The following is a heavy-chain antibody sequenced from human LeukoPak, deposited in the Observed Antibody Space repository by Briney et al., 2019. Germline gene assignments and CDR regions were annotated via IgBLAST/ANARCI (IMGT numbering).Heavy chain of an antibody. CDR3: ARLQGRLPNLFDY. CDR1: GFTFSRSA. V-gene: IGHV3-66*04. CDR2: IYSGGNT. D-gene: IGHD4-11*01. J-gene: IGHJ4*02. Sequence: QTGGSLRLSCAAAGFTFSRSAMSWVRQAPGKGLEWVSVIYSGGNTYYADSVKGRFTISRDNSKNTLYLQMNSLRAEDTAVYYCARLQGRLPNLFDYWGQGTLVTVSS.